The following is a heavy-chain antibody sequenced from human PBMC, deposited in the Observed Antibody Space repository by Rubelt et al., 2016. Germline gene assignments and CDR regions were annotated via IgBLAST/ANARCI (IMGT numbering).Heavy chain of an antibody. J-gene: IGHJ4*02. CDR2: ISVSSTTI. CDR3: ARGHGGAPSAENFDY. CDR1: GFAFSGYT. V-gene: IGHV3-48*02. Sequence: GGLVQPGGSLRLSCAASGFAFSGYTMNWVRQAPGKGLEWISYISVSSTTIYYADSVKGRFTISRDNARNSLYLQMNSLGDEDTAVYYCARGHGGAPSAENFDYWGQGTLVTVSS. D-gene: IGHD3-16*01.